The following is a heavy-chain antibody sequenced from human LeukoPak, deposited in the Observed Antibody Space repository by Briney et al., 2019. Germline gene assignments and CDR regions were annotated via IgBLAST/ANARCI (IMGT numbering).Heavy chain of an antibody. CDR1: GFTFSSYW. J-gene: IGHJ1*01. CDR3: AKGGEMATIYEYFQH. V-gene: IGHV3-7*01. CDR2: IKQDGSEK. D-gene: IGHD5-24*01. Sequence: GGSLRLSCAASGFTFSSYWMSWVRQAPGKGLEWVANIKQDGSEKYYVDSVKGRFTISRDNAKNSLYLQMNSLRAEDTAVYYCAKGGEMATIYEYFQHWGQGTLVTVSS.